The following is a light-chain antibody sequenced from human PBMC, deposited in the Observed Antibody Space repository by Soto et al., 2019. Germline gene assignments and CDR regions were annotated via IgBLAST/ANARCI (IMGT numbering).Light chain of an antibody. CDR2: AAS. CDR3: QHSYSIPYT. V-gene: IGKV1-39*01. Sequence: DIQMTQSPSSLSASVGDRVTITCRASESSSSYLNWYQQKPGKAPKLLMYAASSLQSRVPSRFSGSGSGTDFTLTISSLQPEDFATYYCQHSYSIPYTFGLGTKLPIK. J-gene: IGKJ2*01. CDR1: ESSSSY.